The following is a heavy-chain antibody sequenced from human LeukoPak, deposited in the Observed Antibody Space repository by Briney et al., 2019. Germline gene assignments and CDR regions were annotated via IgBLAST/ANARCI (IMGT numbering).Heavy chain of an antibody. V-gene: IGHV3-30-3*01. CDR1: GFTFSSYA. Sequence: GGSLRLSCAASGFTFSSYAMHWVRQAPGKGLEWVAVISYDGSNKYYADSVKGRFTISRDNSKNTLYLQMNSLRAEDTAVYYCARVRWELPDLDYWGQGTLVTVSS. J-gene: IGHJ4*02. CDR3: ARVRWELPDLDY. D-gene: IGHD2-15*01. CDR2: ISYDGSNK.